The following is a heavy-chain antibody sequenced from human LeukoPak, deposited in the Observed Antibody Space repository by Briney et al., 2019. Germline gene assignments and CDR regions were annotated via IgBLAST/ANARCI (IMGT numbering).Heavy chain of an antibody. CDR1: GGSFSGYY. D-gene: IGHD6-6*01. V-gene: IGHV4-34*01. CDR2: INHSGST. Sequence: SETLSLTCAVYGGSFSGYYWSWIRQPPGKGLEWIGEINHSGSTNYNPSLKSRVTISVDTSKNQFSLKLSSVTAADTAVYYCARDSRPNYYYGMDVWAKGPRSPSP. CDR3: ARDSRPNYYYGMDV. J-gene: IGHJ6*02.